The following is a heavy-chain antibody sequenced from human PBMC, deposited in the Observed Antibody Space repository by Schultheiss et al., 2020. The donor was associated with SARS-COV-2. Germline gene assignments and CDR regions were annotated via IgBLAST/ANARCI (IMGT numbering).Heavy chain of an antibody. V-gene: IGHV3-53*01. J-gene: IGHJ1*01. D-gene: IGHD2-21*02. CDR2: IYSGGST. CDR1: GFTVSSNY. Sequence: GGSLRLSCAASGFTVSSNYMSWVRQAPGKGLEWVSVIYSGGSTYYADSVKGRFTISRDNSKNTLYLQMNSLRAEDTAVYYCAKIHCGGDCYLAEYFQHWGQGTLVTVSS. CDR3: AKIHCGGDCYLAEYFQH.